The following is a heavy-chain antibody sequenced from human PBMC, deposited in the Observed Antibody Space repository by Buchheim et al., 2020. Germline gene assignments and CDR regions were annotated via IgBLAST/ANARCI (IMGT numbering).Heavy chain of an antibody. CDR1: GFTFSSYW. CDR3: ARGHPLRYFDWLQSTNYYYMDV. V-gene: IGHV3-7*01. Sequence: EVQLVESGGGLVQPGGSLRLSCAASGFTFSSYWMSWVRQAPGKGLEWVANIKQDGSEKYYVDSMKGRFTISRDNAKNSLYLQMNSLRAEDTAVYYCARGHPLRYFDWLQSTNYYYMDVWGKGTT. J-gene: IGHJ6*03. D-gene: IGHD3-9*01. CDR2: IKQDGSEK.